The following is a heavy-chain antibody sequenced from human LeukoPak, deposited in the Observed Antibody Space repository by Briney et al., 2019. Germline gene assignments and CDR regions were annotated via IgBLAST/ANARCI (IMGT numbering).Heavy chain of an antibody. D-gene: IGHD6-19*01. CDR2: ISSSGSTI. V-gene: IGHV3-11*04. J-gene: IGHJ6*04. Sequence: GGSLRLSCAASGFTFSDYYMSWIRQAPGKGLEWVSYISSSGSTIYYADSVKGRFTISRDNAKNSLYLQMNSLRAEDTAVYYCAGDRWDSSGWYGDVWGKGTTVTVSS. CDR3: AGDRWDSSGWYGDV. CDR1: GFTFSDYY.